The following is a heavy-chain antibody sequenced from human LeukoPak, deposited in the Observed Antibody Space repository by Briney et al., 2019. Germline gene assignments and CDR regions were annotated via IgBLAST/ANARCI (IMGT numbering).Heavy chain of an antibody. J-gene: IGHJ4*02. CDR2: IINDGGGK. CDR3: AREFGRQSDILD. Sequence: PGRSLRLSCAASGFTFSSYGMHWVRQAPGKGLEWMAVIINDGGGKYYADSVRGRFTISGDNSKNTLYLQMNSLRTEDTAVYYCAREFGRQSDILDWGQGTLVTVSS. D-gene: IGHD3-9*01. CDR1: GFTFSSYG. V-gene: IGHV3-30*19.